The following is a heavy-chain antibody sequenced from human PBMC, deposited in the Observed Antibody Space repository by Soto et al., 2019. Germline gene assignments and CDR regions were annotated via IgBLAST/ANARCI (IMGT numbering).Heavy chain of an antibody. V-gene: IGHV4-39*01. J-gene: IGHJ6*02. CDR2: IYYSGST. CDR1: GGSISSSSYY. CDR3: AAGRITMVRGVIEYYYGMDV. Sequence: SETLSLTCTVSGGSISSSSYYWGWIRQPPGKGLEWIGSIYYSGSTYYNPSLKSRVTISVDTSKNQFSLKLSSVTAADTAVYYCAAGRITMVRGVIEYYYGMDVWGQGTTVTVSS. D-gene: IGHD3-10*01.